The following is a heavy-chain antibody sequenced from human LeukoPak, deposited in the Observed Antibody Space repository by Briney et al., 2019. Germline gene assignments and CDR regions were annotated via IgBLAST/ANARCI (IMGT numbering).Heavy chain of an antibody. J-gene: IGHJ4*02. D-gene: IGHD2/OR15-2a*01. Sequence: SETLSLTCTVSGGSINSYYWSWIRQPPGKGLEWIGYIYYRGNTNYNPSLNSRVTISLDTSMNQFSLKLTSVTAADTAVYYCAREVVLQNHRNGLDYWGQGTLVTVSS. V-gene: IGHV4-59*01. CDR2: IYYRGNT. CDR1: GGSINSYY. CDR3: AREVVLQNHRNGLDY.